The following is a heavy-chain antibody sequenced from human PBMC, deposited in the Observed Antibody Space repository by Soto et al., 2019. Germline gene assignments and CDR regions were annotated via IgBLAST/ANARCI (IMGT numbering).Heavy chain of an antibody. CDR3: AREGQMATTLGRPAFDI. Sequence: VGSLRLSCAASGFTVSSNYMSWVRQAPGKGLEWVSVIYSGGSTYYADSVKGRFTISRDNSKNTLYLQMNSLRAEDTAVYYCAREGQMATTLGRPAFDIWGQGTMVTVSS. CDR1: GFTVSSNY. J-gene: IGHJ3*02. CDR2: IYSGGST. V-gene: IGHV3-53*01. D-gene: IGHD5-12*01.